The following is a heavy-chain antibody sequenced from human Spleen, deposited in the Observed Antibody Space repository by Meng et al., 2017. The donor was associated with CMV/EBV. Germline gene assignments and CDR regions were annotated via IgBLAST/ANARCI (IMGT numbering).Heavy chain of an antibody. CDR2: ISYSGST. CDR3: ARDSGYSNYYYGMDV. CDR1: GGSISNYY. Sequence: SETLSLTCTVSGGSISNYYWTWIRQPPGKGLEWIGYISYSGSTNYNPSLKSRVTISVDTSKNQFSLKLSSVTAADTAVYYCARDSGYSNYYYGMDVWGQGTTVTVSS. D-gene: IGHD4-11*01. J-gene: IGHJ6*02. V-gene: IGHV4-59*12.